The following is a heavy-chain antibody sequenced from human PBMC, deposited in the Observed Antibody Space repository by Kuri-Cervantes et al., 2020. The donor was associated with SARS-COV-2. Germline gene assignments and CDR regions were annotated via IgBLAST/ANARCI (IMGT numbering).Heavy chain of an antibody. V-gene: IGHV3-15*01. CDR2: IKSNADGGTV. CDR1: GFTFSSYA. J-gene: IGHJ4*02. Sequence: GGSLRLSCAASGFTFSSYAMSWVRQAPGKGLEWVGRIKSNADGGTVDYAVAVEGRFTISRDDSKNTLFLQMNGLRVEDTAKYYCNTDKPTVVSRDYWGPGVPVTVCS. CDR3: NTDKPTVVSRDY. D-gene: IGHD5/OR15-5a*01.